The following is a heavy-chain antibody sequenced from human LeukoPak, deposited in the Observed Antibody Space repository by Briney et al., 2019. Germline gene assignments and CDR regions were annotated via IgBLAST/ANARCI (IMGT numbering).Heavy chain of an antibody. V-gene: IGHV3-30*04. CDR2: VSYDGSNK. J-gene: IGHJ4*02. Sequence: GGSLRLSCVASGFTFSSYAMHWVRQAPGKGLEWVAVVSYDGSNKYYADSMKGRLTISRDNAKNTLFLQMNSLSPEDTAVYYCARDQRGYSYASGDYWGQGTLVTVSS. CDR1: GFTFSSYA. CDR3: ARDQRGYSYASGDY. D-gene: IGHD5-18*01.